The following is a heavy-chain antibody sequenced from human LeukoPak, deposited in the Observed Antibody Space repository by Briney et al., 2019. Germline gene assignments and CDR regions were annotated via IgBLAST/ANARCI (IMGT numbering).Heavy chain of an antibody. Sequence: GGSLRLSCAASGFTVSSNYMSWVRQAPGKGLEWVSVIYSGGSTYYADSVKGRFTISRDNSKNTLYLQMNSLRAEDTAVYYCARAPSGYSGYELDYWGQGTLVTVSS. D-gene: IGHD5-12*01. CDR1: GFTVSSNY. V-gene: IGHV3-66*01. CDR3: ARAPSGYSGYELDY. J-gene: IGHJ4*02. CDR2: IYSGGST.